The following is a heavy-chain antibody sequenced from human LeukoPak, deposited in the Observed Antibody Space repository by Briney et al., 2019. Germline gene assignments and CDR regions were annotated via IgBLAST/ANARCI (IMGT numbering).Heavy chain of an antibody. CDR2: INPSGGST. CDR3: ANEGIAAAGH. Sequence: ASVKVSCKASGYTFTSYYMHWVRQAPGQGLEWMGIINPSGGSTSYAQKFQGRVTITADKSTSTAYMELSSLRSEDTAVYYCANEGIAAAGHWGQGTLVTVSS. D-gene: IGHD6-13*01. V-gene: IGHV1-46*01. CDR1: GYTFTSYY. J-gene: IGHJ4*02.